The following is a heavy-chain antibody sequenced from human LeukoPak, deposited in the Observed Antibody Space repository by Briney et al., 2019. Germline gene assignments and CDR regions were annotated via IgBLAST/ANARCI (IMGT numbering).Heavy chain of an antibody. J-gene: IGHJ6*02. Sequence: GGSLRLSCAASGFTFSSYEMNWVRQAPGKGLEWASYISSSGSTIYYADSVKGRFTISRDNAKNSLYLQMNSLRAEDTAVYYCARDQECGGDCYSYGMDIWGQGTTVTVSS. CDR1: GFTFSSYE. CDR2: ISSSGSTI. CDR3: ARDQECGGDCYSYGMDI. D-gene: IGHD2-21*01. V-gene: IGHV3-48*03.